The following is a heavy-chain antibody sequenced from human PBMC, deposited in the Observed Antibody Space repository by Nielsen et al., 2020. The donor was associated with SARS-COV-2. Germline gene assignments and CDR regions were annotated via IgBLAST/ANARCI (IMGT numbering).Heavy chain of an antibody. CDR1: GYTFPNFG. Sequence: ASVTVSCQASGYTFPNFGISWVRQAPGQGLDWMGWISPDEYDTYFAQKFPGRVTMTTDTSTNTAYMELRILSSDDTAVYFCARFSDYESLQYGLDVWGQGTTVTVSS. CDR3: ARFSDYESLQYGLDV. V-gene: IGHV1-18*01. J-gene: IGHJ6*02. D-gene: IGHD3-16*01. CDR2: ISPDEYDT.